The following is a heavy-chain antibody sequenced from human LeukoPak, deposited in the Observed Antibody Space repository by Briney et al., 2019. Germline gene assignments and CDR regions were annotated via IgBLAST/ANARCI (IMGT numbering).Heavy chain of an antibody. J-gene: IGHJ5*02. Sequence: ASVKVSCKASGYTFTGYYMHWVRQAPGQGLEWMGWINPNSGGTNYAQKFQGRVTMTRDTSISTAYMELSRLRSDDTAVYYCARDGRPGIAADYNWFDPWAREPWSPSPQ. D-gene: IGHD6-13*01. CDR1: GYTFTGYY. CDR3: ARDGRPGIAADYNWFDP. CDR2: INPNSGGT. V-gene: IGHV1-2*02.